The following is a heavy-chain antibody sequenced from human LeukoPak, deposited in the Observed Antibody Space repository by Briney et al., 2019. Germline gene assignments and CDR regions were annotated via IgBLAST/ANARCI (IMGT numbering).Heavy chain of an antibody. CDR2: INNDGSST. Sequence: GGSLRLSCEGSGFNFSSYWMHWVRQAPGKGLLWVSRINNDGSSTREADSVKGRITISRDNAKNSLYLQMNSLRAEDTALYYCARAGGEDYYYGMDVWGQGTTVTVSS. J-gene: IGHJ6*02. D-gene: IGHD3-10*01. CDR3: ARAGGEDYYYGMDV. V-gene: IGHV3-74*01. CDR1: GFNFSSYW.